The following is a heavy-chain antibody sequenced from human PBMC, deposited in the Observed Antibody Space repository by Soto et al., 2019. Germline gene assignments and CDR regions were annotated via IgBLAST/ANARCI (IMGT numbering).Heavy chain of an antibody. CDR2: ISGSDGST. V-gene: IGHV3-23*01. J-gene: IGHJ4*02. Sequence: GGSLRLSCVASGFTFSSYAMSWVRQAPGKGLEWVSTISGSDGSTYYADSVKGRFTISRDISKNTLYLQMNSLRAEDTAVYYCAKEGSSGYYYFDYWGQGTLVTVSS. CDR3: AKEGSSGYYYFDY. CDR1: GFTFSSYA. D-gene: IGHD6-19*01.